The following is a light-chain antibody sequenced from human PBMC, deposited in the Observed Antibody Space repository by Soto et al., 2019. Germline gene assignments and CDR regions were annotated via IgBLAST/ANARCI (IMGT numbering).Light chain of an antibody. CDR1: PSISTY. J-gene: IGKJ2*01. Sequence: DIQMTQSPSSLSAPVGVRVTITCRASPSISTYLNWYQQKPGKAPKLLIYAAYNLQTGAPPRFSASGSGTDFTLTISSLQPEDSATYYCQQSYSIPYTFGQGTKLQIK. V-gene: IGKV1-39*01. CDR2: AAY. CDR3: QQSYSIPYT.